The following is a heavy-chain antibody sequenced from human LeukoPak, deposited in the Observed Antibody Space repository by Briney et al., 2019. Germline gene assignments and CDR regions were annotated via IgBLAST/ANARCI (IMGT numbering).Heavy chain of an antibody. J-gene: IGHJ4*02. CDR2: ISAYNGNT. V-gene: IGHV1-18*01. D-gene: IGHD6-13*01. CDR3: AREGESSSWYGGDDY. CDR1: GYTFTSYG. Sequence: ASVKVSCKASGYTFTSYGISWVRQAPGQGLEWMGWISAYNGNTNYAQKLQGRVTMTTDTSTGTAYMELRSLRSDDTAVYYCAREGESSSWYGGDDYWGQGTLVTVSS.